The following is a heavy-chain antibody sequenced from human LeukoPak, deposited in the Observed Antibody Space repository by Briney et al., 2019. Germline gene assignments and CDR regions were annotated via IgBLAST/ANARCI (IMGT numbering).Heavy chain of an antibody. J-gene: IGHJ3*02. V-gene: IGHV4-39*07. Sequence: SETLSLTCTVSGGSISSSSYYWGWIRQPPGKGLEWIGSIYYSGSTYYNPSLKSRVTISVDTSKNQFSLKLSSVTAADTAVYYCARFKQYYYDSSGHIGEGAFDIWGQGTMVTVSS. CDR3: ARFKQYYYDSSGHIGEGAFDI. CDR2: IYYSGST. CDR1: GGSISSSSYY. D-gene: IGHD3-22*01.